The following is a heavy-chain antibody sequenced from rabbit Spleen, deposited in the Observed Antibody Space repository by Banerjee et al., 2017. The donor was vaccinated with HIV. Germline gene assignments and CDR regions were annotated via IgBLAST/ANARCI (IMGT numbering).Heavy chain of an antibody. J-gene: IGHJ6*01. D-gene: IGHD8-1*01. CDR1: GFDFSSSYY. Sequence: QSLEESGGDLVKPGASLTLTCTASGFDFSSSYYMSWVRQAPGKGLELIAWIYTRDGSTWYASWVNGRFTISRSTSLNTVDLKMTSLTAADTATYFCARDTGSSFSTYGMDLWGPGTLVTVS. CDR3: ARDTGSSFSTYGMDL. CDR2: IYTRDGST. V-gene: IGHV1S43*01.